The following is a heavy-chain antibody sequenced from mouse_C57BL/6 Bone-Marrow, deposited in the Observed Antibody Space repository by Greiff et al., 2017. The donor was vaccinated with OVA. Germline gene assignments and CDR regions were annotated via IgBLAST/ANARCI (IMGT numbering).Heavy chain of an antibody. D-gene: IGHD2-4*01. Sequence: QLQQSGAELVRPGASVTLSCKASGYTFTDYEMHWVKQTPVHGLEWIGAIDPETGGTAYNQKFKGKAILTADKSSSTAYMELRSLTSEDSAVYYCTRDDYDGWFAYWGQGTLVTVSA. CDR2: IDPETGGT. J-gene: IGHJ3*01. V-gene: IGHV1-15*01. CDR3: TRDDYDGWFAY. CDR1: GYTFTDYE.